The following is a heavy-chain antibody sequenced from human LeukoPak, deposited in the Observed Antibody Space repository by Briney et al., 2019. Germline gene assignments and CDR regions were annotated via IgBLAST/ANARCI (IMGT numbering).Heavy chain of an antibody. CDR3: ASGDTAMDSHFDY. V-gene: IGHV3-23*01. CDR1: GFTFSSYA. J-gene: IGHJ4*02. D-gene: IGHD5-18*01. Sequence: GGSLRLSCAASGFTFSSYAMSWVRQAPGKGLEWVSAISGSGGSTYYADSVKGRFTISRDNSKNMMYLQMNSLRAEDTAVYYCASGDTAMDSHFDYWGQGALVTVSS. CDR2: ISGSGGST.